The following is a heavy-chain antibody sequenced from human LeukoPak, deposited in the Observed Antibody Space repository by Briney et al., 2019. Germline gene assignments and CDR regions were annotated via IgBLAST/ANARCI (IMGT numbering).Heavy chain of an antibody. CDR2: IYHSGST. J-gene: IGHJ4*02. V-gene: IGHV4-59*12. Sequence: SETLSLTCTVSGGSISSYYWNWIRQPPGKGLEWIGYIYHSGSTKYNPSLKSRVTISVDTSKNHFSLKLSSVTAADTAVYYCARGPNYYGSGRPKDYFDYWGQGTLVTVSS. CDR1: GGSISSYY. D-gene: IGHD3-10*01. CDR3: ARGPNYYGSGRPKDYFDY.